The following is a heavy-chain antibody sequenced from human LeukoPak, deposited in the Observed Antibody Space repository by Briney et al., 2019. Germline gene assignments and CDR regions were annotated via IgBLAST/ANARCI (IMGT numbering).Heavy chain of an antibody. Sequence: GGSLRLSCAASGFTFSYYAMHWVRQAPGKGLEWVAFISSEGSNTYYPDSVKGRFTISRDNSKSTLYLQMNSLRAEDTAVYYCARGYYGLLTGQKWFDPWGQGTLVTVSS. J-gene: IGHJ5*02. V-gene: IGHV3-30*04. CDR2: ISSEGSNT. D-gene: IGHD3-9*01. CDR3: ARGYYGLLTGQKWFDP. CDR1: GFTFSYYA.